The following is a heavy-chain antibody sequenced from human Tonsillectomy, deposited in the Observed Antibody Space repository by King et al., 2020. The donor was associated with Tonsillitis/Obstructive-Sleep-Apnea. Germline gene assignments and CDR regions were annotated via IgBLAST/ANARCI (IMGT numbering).Heavy chain of an antibody. CDR3: ARATTADTYVAFDI. CDR1: GFSLSTSGMC. J-gene: IGHJ3*02. Sequence: VTLKESGPALVKPTQTLTLTCTFSGFSLSTSGMCVGWIRQPPGKTLEWLARIVWDDDKYYSSSLKTRLTISKDTSKNQVVLTVANMDPVDTATYYCARATTADTYVAFDIWGQGTMVTVSS. V-gene: IGHV2-70*11. CDR2: IVWDDDK. D-gene: IGHD4-11*01.